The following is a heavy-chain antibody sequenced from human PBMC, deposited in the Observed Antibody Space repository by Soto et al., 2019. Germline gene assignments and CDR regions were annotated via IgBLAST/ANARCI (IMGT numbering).Heavy chain of an antibody. CDR3: TREVATVPDY. CDR1: GFTFSSYA. CDR2: ISPDGSIT. Sequence: GGSLRLSCAASGFTFSSYAMTWVRQAPGKGLVWVSRISPDGSITNYADSVKGRFTISRDNAKNTLFLQMNSLRAEDTAVYYCTREVATVPDYWGQGTLVTVSS. D-gene: IGHD6-13*01. V-gene: IGHV3-74*01. J-gene: IGHJ4*02.